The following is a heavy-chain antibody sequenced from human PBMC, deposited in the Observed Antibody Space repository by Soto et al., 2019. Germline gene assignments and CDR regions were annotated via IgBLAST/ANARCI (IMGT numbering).Heavy chain of an antibody. CDR2: ITPIYPTT. D-gene: IGHD5-18*01. J-gene: IGHJ4*02. Sequence: QVQRVQSGAEVRKPGSSVQVSCKASGGTFYTYTFSWVRQAPGQGLEWMGSITPIYPTTNYAEKFQGRLTVTADGSTSTAYMELSSLTSDDTAVYYCARIPRYSFPTSDDLDSWGQGTLVTVSS. CDR1: GGTFYTYT. CDR3: ARIPRYSFPTSDDLDS. V-gene: IGHV1-69*15.